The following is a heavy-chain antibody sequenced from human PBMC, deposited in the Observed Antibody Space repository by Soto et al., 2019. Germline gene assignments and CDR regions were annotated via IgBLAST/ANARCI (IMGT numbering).Heavy chain of an antibody. Sequence: EVQLLESGGGLVQPGGSLRLSCAASGFPFSRCAMNWVRQAPGKGLEWVSTISHSDHNTYYADSVKGRFTVSRDNSENTLYLQMNGLRAEDTAIYYGAKGGVDSVWGDFDSWGQGILVTVSS. D-gene: IGHD3-16*01. CDR3: AKGGVDSVWGDFDS. V-gene: IGHV3-23*01. J-gene: IGHJ4*02. CDR1: GFPFSRCA. CDR2: ISHSDHNT.